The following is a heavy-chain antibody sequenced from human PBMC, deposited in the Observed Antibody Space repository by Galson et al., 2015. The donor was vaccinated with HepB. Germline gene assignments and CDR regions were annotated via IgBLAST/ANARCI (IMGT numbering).Heavy chain of an antibody. D-gene: IGHD3-16*02. Sequence: SVKVSCKASGYTFTSYGISWVRQAPGQGLEWMGWISAYNGNTNYAQKLQGRVTMTTDTSTSTAYMELRSLRSDDTAVYYCARDHHGLYYDYVWGSYRTYRYYGMDVWGQGTTVTVSS. CDR3: ARDHHGLYYDYVWGSYRTYRYYGMDV. CDR1: GYTFTSYG. CDR2: ISAYNGNT. J-gene: IGHJ6*02. V-gene: IGHV1-18*04.